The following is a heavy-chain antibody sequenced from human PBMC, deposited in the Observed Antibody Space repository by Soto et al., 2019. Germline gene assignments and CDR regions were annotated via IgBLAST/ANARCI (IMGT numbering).Heavy chain of an antibody. V-gene: IGHV3-30*18. CDR3: AKDHPGSGSYFAIDY. J-gene: IGHJ4*02. Sequence: PGGSLGLSCAASGFTFSSYVMHWVRQAPGKGLEWVAVISYDGSNKYYADSVKGRFTISRDNSKNTLYLQMNSLRAEDTAVYYCAKDHPGSGSYFAIDYLGQGNLVTVS. D-gene: IGHD3-10*01. CDR2: ISYDGSNK. CDR1: GFTFSSYV.